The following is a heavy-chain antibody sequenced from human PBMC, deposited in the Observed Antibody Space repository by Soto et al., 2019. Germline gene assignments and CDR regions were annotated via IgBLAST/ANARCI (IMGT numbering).Heavy chain of an antibody. V-gene: IGHV3-7*01. CDR1: GFSFKSYW. CDR2: IREDGSEK. D-gene: IGHD3-10*01. CDR3: ARDFGAVKRYFDT. J-gene: IGHJ4*02. Sequence: GGSLRLSCEVAGFSFKSYWMSWVRQAPGKGLEWVANIREDGSEKNYVDSVKGRFTISRDNAKNSLFLQMNSLRAEDTGVYYCARDFGAVKRYFDTWGQGTLVTVYS.